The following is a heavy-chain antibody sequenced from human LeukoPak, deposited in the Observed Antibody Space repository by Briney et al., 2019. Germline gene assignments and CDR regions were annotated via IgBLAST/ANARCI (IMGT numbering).Heavy chain of an antibody. CDR1: GGTFSSYA. Sequence: GSSVKVSCKASGGTFSSYAISWVRQAPGQGLEWMGRIIPIFGTANYAQKFQGRVTITTDESTSTAYMELSSLRSEDTAVYYCARIGAVAGTKGFDYWGQGTLVTVSS. CDR2: IIPIFGTA. D-gene: IGHD6-19*01. J-gene: IGHJ4*02. CDR3: ARIGAVAGTKGFDY. V-gene: IGHV1-69*05.